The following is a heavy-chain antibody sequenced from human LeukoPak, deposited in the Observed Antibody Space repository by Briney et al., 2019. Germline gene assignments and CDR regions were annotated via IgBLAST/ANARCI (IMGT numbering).Heavy chain of an antibody. J-gene: IGHJ4*02. Sequence: GGSLRLSCAASGFTFSTYVMSWVRQAPGKGLEWVSSISTSGGDTSYADSVKGRFTVSRDNSQNTLYLQMHSLRADDTALYYCAPYSFDSSGLRGGFDYWGQGTLVTVSS. CDR1: GFTFSTYV. V-gene: IGHV3-23*01. CDR2: ISTSGGDT. CDR3: APYSFDSSGLRGGFDY. D-gene: IGHD3-22*01.